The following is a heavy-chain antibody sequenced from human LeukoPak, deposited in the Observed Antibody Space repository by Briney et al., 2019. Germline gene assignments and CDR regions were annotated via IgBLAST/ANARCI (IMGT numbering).Heavy chain of an antibody. Sequence: ASVKVSCKASGYTFTTYGISWVRQAPGQGLEWMGWISTYNGNTNYAEKLQGRVTMTTDTSTSTAYMELRSLRSDDTAVYYCARMDNSGSYFDYWGQGTLVTVSS. CDR2: ISTYNGNT. J-gene: IGHJ4*02. CDR1: GYTFTTYG. CDR3: ARMDNSGSYFDY. D-gene: IGHD1-26*01. V-gene: IGHV1-18*01.